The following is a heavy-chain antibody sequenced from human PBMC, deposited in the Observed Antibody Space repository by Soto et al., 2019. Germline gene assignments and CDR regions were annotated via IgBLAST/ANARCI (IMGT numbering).Heavy chain of an antibody. CDR1: GAAIRNYY. CDR2: VYDSGST. CDR3: AKWLQYGGWFDT. D-gene: IGHD5-12*01. J-gene: IGHJ5*02. Sequence: QVQLLESGPRLVKSSETLSLTCTVSGAAIRNYYWFWIRQAPGKGLEWIGYVYDSGSTIYNPSLKRRVAISVDTSKNQIFLNLNPVTAADTAVYYCAKWLQYGGWFDTWGQGTLGTVSS. V-gene: IGHV4-59*01.